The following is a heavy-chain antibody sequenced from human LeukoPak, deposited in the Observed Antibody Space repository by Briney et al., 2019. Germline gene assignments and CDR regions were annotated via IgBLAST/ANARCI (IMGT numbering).Heavy chain of an antibody. V-gene: IGHV1-18*01. Sequence: ASVRVSCKASGYTFTSYGISWVRQAPGQGLEWMGWVSAYNGNTNYAQKLQGRVTMTTDTSTSTAYMELRSLRSDDTAVYYCARDGDYDYVWGSYRSDYWGQGTLVTVSS. CDR3: ARDGDYDYVWGSYRSDY. CDR1: GYTFTSYG. CDR2: VSAYNGNT. J-gene: IGHJ4*02. D-gene: IGHD3-16*02.